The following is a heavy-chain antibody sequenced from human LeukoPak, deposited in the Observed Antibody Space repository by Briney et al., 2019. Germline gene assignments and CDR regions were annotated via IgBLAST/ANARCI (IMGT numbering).Heavy chain of an antibody. D-gene: IGHD4-17*01. CDR3: ARDMTTVTRYGMDV. Sequence: ASVKVSCKASGYTFTSYGISWVRQAPGQGLEWMGWISAYNGNTNYAQKLQGRVAMTTDTSTSTAYMELRSLRSDDTAVYYCARDMTTVTRYGMDVWGQGTTVTVSS. CDR1: GYTFTSYG. J-gene: IGHJ6*02. V-gene: IGHV1-18*01. CDR2: ISAYNGNT.